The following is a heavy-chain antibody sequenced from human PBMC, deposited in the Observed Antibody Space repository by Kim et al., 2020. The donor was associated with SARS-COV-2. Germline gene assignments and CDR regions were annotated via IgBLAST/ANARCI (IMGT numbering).Heavy chain of an antibody. Sequence: GYADSGKGRFTISRDNAKNSLFLQMDSLRAEDTALYHCVREASYGEHALDYWGQGTLVTVSS. D-gene: IGHD4-17*01. J-gene: IGHJ4*02. CDR3: VREASYGEHALDY. V-gene: IGHV3-20*01.